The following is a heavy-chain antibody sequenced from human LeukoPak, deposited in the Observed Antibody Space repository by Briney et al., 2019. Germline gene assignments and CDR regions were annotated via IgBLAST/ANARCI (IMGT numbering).Heavy chain of an antibody. D-gene: IGHD6-13*01. V-gene: IGHV1-2*04. CDR1: GYTFTGYY. Sequence: EASVKVSCKASGYTFTGYYMHWVRQAPGQGLEWMGWINPNSGGTNYAQKFQGWVTMTRDTSISTAYMELSRLRSDDTAVYYCARADVGIAAAGTFDYWGQGTLVTVSS. CDR2: INPNSGGT. CDR3: ARADVGIAAAGTFDY. J-gene: IGHJ4*02.